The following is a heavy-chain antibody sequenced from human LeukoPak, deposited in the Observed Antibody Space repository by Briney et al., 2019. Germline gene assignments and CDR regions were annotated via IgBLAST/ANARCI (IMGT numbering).Heavy chain of an antibody. V-gene: IGHV1-46*01. Sequence: ASVKVSCKASGYTXTSYYMHWVRQAPGQGLEWMGIIDPSGGSTSYAQKFQGRVTMTRDTSTSTVYMELSSLRSEDTAVYYCARRSCWGSSTSCLRANWFDPWGQGTLVIVSS. D-gene: IGHD2-2*01. CDR1: GYTXTSYY. CDR3: ARRSCWGSSTSCLRANWFDP. J-gene: IGHJ5*02. CDR2: IDPSGGST.